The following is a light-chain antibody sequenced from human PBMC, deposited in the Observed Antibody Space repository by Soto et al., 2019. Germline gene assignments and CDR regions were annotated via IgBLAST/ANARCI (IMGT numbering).Light chain of an antibody. Sequence: DIPMTQSPSTLSASVGDRVTITCRASQSISVWLAWYQQKEGKAPNLLIYKASRLESGVPSRFGGSGSETDFTLTISGLQPGDSATYYCQQYSSYSPTFGQGTKVEVK. V-gene: IGKV1-5*03. CDR2: KAS. J-gene: IGKJ1*01. CDR3: QQYSSYSPT. CDR1: QSISVW.